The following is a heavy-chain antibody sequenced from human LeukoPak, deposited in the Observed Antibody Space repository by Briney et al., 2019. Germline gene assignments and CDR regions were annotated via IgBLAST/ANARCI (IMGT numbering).Heavy chain of an antibody. CDR1: GFTVSNNY. CDR2: IYSGGST. CDR3: ARDKYPGGFDY. J-gene: IGHJ4*02. D-gene: IGHD2-2*02. V-gene: IGHV3-53*01. Sequence: GGALRLSCAASGFTVSNNYMSWVRQAPGKGLERVSVIYSGGSTYYADSVKGRFTISRDNSKNTLYLQMNSLRAEDTAVYYCARDKYPGGFDYWGQGTLVTVSS.